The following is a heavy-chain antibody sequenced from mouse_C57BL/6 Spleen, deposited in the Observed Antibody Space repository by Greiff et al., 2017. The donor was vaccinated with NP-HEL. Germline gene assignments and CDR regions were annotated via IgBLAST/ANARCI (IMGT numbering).Heavy chain of an antibody. Sequence: VKLLESGPGLVQPSQRLSITCTVSGFSLTSYGVHWVRQSPGKGLEWLGVIWSGGSTDYNAAFISRLSISKDNSKSQVFFKMNSLQADDTAIYYCARIDYDVKAMDYWGQGTSVTVSS. J-gene: IGHJ4*01. CDR2: IWSGGST. CDR3: ARIDYDVKAMDY. V-gene: IGHV2-2*01. D-gene: IGHD2-4*01. CDR1: GFSLTSYG.